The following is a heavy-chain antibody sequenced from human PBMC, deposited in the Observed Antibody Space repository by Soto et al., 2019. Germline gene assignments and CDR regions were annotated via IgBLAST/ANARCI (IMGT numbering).Heavy chain of an antibody. CDR2: IKSNTDGGTT. J-gene: IGHJ6*02. CDR1: GFTFTKAW. V-gene: IGHV3-15*01. D-gene: IGHD2-2*02. CDR3: TTGGYCSSTTCYKGYYYYGLNV. Sequence: EVQLVESGGGLVKPGESLRLSCAASGFTFTKAWMSWIRQAPGKGPEWVGHIKSNTDGGTTDYAAPVKGRFTISRDDSKNTLYLQMNSLKAEDTAVYYCTTGGYCSSTTCYKGYYYYGLNVWGQGTTVTVSS.